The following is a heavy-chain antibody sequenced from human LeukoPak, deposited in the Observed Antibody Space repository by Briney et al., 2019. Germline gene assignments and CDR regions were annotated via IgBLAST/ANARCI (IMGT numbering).Heavy chain of an antibody. V-gene: IGHV3-15*01. D-gene: IGHD1/OR15-1a*01. CDR1: GFTFSNAW. CDR3: TAIIRTGTLDY. J-gene: IGHJ4*02. Sequence: GGSLRLSCAASGFTFSNAWMSWVRQAPGKGLEWVGRITSQTGGGTGDYAAPVKGRFTISRHDSKNTLYLQMNSLKAEDTAVYYCTAIIRTGTLDYWGQGTLVTVSP. CDR2: ITSQTGGGTG.